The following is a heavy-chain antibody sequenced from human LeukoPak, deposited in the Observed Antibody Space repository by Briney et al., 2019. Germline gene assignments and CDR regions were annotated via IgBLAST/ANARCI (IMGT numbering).Heavy chain of an antibody. J-gene: IGHJ4*02. Sequence: PGGSLRLSCAASGFTFSDYYMSWIRQAPGKGLEWVSYFSSSGSPKYYADSVRGRFTISRDNAKNSLYLQMNSLRAEDTAVYYCASLSGAGSPYYWGQGTLVTVSS. D-gene: IGHD6-19*01. CDR2: FSSSGSPK. V-gene: IGHV3-11*04. CDR1: GFTFSDYY. CDR3: ASLSGAGSPYY.